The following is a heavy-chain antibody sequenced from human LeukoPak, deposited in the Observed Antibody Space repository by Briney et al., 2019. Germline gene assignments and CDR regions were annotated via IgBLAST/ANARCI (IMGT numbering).Heavy chain of an antibody. CDR1: GYTFTSYD. D-gene: IGHD7-27*01. V-gene: IGHV1-8*01. J-gene: IGHJ5*02. CDR3: ASGRGRRTGQNWFDP. CDR2: MNPNSGNT. Sequence: ASVKVSCKASGYTFTSYDINWVRQATGQGLEWMGWMNPNSGNTGYAQKFQGRVTMTRNTSISTAYMELSSLRSEDTAVYYCASGRGRRTGQNWFDPWGQGTLVTVSS.